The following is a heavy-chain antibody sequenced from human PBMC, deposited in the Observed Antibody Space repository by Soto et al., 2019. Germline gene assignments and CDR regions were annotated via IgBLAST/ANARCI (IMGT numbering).Heavy chain of an antibody. CDR1: GGSISSGGYY. V-gene: IGHV4-31*03. CDR2: IYYRGST. CDR3: AVAGSGWYWGYDAFDI. D-gene: IGHD6-19*01. J-gene: IGHJ3*02. Sequence: QVQLQESGPGLVKPSQTLSLTCTVSGGSISSGGYYWSWIRQHPGKGLEWIGYIYYRGSTYYNPSLKSRVTISVDTSKNQFSLKLSSVTAADTAVYYCAVAGSGWYWGYDAFDIWGQGTMVTVSS.